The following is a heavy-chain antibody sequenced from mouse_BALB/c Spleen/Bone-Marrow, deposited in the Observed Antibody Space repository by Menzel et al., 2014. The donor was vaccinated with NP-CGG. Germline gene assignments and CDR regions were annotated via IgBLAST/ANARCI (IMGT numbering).Heavy chain of an antibody. J-gene: IGHJ3*01. CDR1: GYTFTSYW. D-gene: IGHD2-4*01. V-gene: IGHV1-7*01. Sequence: QVQLQQSGAELAKPGASVKMSCKASGYTFTSYWVHWVRQRPGQGLEWIGYINPSTGYTEYNQKFKDKATLTADKSSSTAYMQLSSLTSEDSAVYYCARYPYYDYDGFAYWGQGTLVTVSA. CDR2: INPSTGYT. CDR3: ARYPYYDYDGFAY.